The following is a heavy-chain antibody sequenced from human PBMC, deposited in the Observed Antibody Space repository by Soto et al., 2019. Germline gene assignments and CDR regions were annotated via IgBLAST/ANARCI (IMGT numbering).Heavy chain of an antibody. CDR3: ASRPVAGPFDY. CDR2: ISYDGSNK. CDR1: GFTFSSYA. J-gene: IGHJ4*02. V-gene: IGHV3-30-3*01. D-gene: IGHD6-19*01. Sequence: QVQLVESGGGVVQPGRSLRLSCAASGFTFSSYAMHWVRQAPGKGLEWVAVISYDGSNKYYAYSVKGRFIISRDNSKNTLYLQMNSLRPEDTAVYYCASRPVAGPFDYWGQGTLVTVSS.